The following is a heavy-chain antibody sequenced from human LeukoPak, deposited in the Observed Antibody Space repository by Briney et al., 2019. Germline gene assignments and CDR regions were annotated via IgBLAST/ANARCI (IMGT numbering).Heavy chain of an antibody. D-gene: IGHD3-16*01. CDR1: GGSICPSF. CDR3: ARGEVYFDC. Sequence: PSETLSLSCIVSGGSICPSFWSWVRPPPGKGLEWNRYINHSGGTNYNPSHNSRVTISVDKSRNQFSLKLTSVTAAATAVYYCARGEVYFDCWGQGTLVTVSS. V-gene: IGHV4-59*01. CDR2: INHSGGT. J-gene: IGHJ4*02.